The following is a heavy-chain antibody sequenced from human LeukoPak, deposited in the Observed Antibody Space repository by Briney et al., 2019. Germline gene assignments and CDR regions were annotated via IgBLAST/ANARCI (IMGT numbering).Heavy chain of an antibody. CDR2: ISGSGDNT. Sequence: GSLRLSCAASGFTFSSYAMSWVRQAPGKGLEWVSAISGSGDNTFYADSVRGRFTISRDNSKNILYLQMNSLRGEDTAIYHCAKDFRGSAYFFDYWGQGTLVTVSS. CDR1: GFTFSSYA. V-gene: IGHV3-23*01. CDR3: AKDFRGSAYFFDY. J-gene: IGHJ4*02.